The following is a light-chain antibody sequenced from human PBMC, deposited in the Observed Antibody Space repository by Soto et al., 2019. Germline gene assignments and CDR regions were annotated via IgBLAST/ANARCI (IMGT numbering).Light chain of an antibody. J-gene: IGLJ3*02. Sequence: QAVVTQPRSVSGSPGQSVTISCTGTSSDVGAYIYVSWYQQDPGKAPKLMIYDVSKRPSGVPDRFSGSKSGNTASLTISGLQAEDEADYYCCSYTSTNTWVFGGGTKLTVL. CDR1: SSDVGAYIY. V-gene: IGLV2-11*01. CDR2: DVS. CDR3: CSYTSTNTWV.